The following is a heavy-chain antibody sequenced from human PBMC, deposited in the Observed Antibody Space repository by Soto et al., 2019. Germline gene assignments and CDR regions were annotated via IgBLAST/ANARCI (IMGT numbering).Heavy chain of an antibody. CDR2: ISWNSARI. Sequence: GGSLRLSCAASGFIFDDYAMHWVRQAPGKGLEWVSNISWNSARIGYADSVKGRFTTSRDNAKNSLYLQMNSLRPEDTALYYCAKAQFYFDTSDYYPFDYWGQGTLVTVSS. CDR1: GFIFDDYA. V-gene: IGHV3-9*01. D-gene: IGHD3-22*01. CDR3: AKAQFYFDTSDYYPFDY. J-gene: IGHJ4*02.